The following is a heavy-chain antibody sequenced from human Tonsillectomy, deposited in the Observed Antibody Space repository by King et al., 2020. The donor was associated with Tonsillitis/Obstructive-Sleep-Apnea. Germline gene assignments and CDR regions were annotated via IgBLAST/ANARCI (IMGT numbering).Heavy chain of an antibody. CDR3: TKEGYSSKWTFDY. V-gene: IGHV3-30*18. CDR1: GFAFSTYG. CDR2: ISSDGSID. Sequence: VQLVESGGGVVQPGGSLRLSCAASGFAFSTYGMHWFRQAPGKGLEWVAVISSDGSIDYYGDSVKGRFTISRDNSRNTVYLQMNSLRAEDTAVFYCTKEGYSSKWTFDYWGQGALVTVSS. D-gene: IGHD6-19*01. J-gene: IGHJ4*02.